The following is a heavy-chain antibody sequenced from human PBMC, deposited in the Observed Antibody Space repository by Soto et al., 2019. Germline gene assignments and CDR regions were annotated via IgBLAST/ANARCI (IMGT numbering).Heavy chain of an antibody. CDR3: AKDKKWGGMTTIHYFDS. Sequence: VQLVESGGGLVQPGRSLRLSCVASGFTADDYAMHWVRQAPGTGLEWVSGISSNSDTIDYADSVKGRFTISRDNAKNSLFLQMNSLRPEDTALYYCAKDKKWGGMTTIHYFDSWGQGTLVTVSS. V-gene: IGHV3-9*02. J-gene: IGHJ4*02. D-gene: IGHD4-17*01. CDR1: GFTADDYA. CDR2: ISSNSDTI.